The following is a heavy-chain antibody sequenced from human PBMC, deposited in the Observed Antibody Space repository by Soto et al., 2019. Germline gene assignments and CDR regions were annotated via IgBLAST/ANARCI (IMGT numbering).Heavy chain of an antibody. J-gene: IGHJ6*02. CDR2: INPHSGGT. D-gene: IGHD3-10*01. Sequence: QAQLVQSGAEVKKPGASVKVSCKASGYTFTGAYIHWVRQAPGQGLEWMGCINPHSGGTEFAQKFQGRVIVTRDTSITTVYMAVSSLRSDDTVVYYCARDFTTHSYGLDVWGQGTAVTVSS. V-gene: IGHV1-2*02. CDR1: GYTFTGAY. CDR3: ARDFTTHSYGLDV.